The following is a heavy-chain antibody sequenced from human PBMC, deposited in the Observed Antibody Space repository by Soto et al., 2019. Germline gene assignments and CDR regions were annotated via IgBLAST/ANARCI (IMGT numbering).Heavy chain of an antibody. V-gene: IGHV4-30-4*01. D-gene: IGHD5-18*01. J-gene: IGHJ3*02. CDR2: IYYSGST. CDR3: ARVLQLWLNAFDI. CDR1: GGSISSGEYF. Sequence: QVQLQESGPGLVKPSQTLSLTCTVSGGSISSGEYFWSWIRQPPGKGLEWIAYIYYSGSTYYNPSLKSRVTISVDTSKNQFSLKLSSVTAADTAVYYCARVLQLWLNAFDIWGQGTMVTASS.